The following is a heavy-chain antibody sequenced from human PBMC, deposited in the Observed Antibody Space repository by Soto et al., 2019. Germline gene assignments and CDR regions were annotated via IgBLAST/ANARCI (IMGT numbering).Heavy chain of an antibody. V-gene: IGHV4-59*01. Sequence: SETLSLTCTVSGGSISSYYWSWIRQPPGKGLEWIGYIYYSGSTNYNPSLKSRVTISVDTSKNQFSLKLSSVTAADTAVYYCARASPGYGAYGYWGQGTLVTVSS. J-gene: IGHJ4*02. CDR3: ARASPGYGAYGY. CDR2: IYYSGST. D-gene: IGHD4-17*01. CDR1: GGSISSYY.